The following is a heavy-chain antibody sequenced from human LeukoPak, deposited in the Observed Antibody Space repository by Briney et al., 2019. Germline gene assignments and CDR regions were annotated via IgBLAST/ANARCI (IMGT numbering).Heavy chain of an antibody. CDR3: ARHASSIAARRGFDY. D-gene: IGHD6-6*01. CDR1: GGSISSSTYY. CDR2: VYYSGST. V-gene: IGHV4-39*01. Sequence: PSETLSLTCTVSGGSISSSTYYWGWIRQPPGKGLEWIRGVYYSGSTYYNSSLKSRVTISVDTSKNQFSLKLSSVTAADTAVYYCARHASSIAARRGFDYWGQGTLVTVSS. J-gene: IGHJ4*02.